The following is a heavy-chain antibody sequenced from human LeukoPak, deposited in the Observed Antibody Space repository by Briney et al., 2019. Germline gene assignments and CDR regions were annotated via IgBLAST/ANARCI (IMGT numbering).Heavy chain of an antibody. CDR1: GFTFSSYG. CDR3: VRERYHGSGAPKYDF. J-gene: IGHJ4*02. Sequence: GGSLRLSCAASGFTFSSYGMHWVRQAPGKGLEWVSVISSSSSYTYYADSVKGRFTISRDNAKDSLYLQMNSLRVEDTAVYYCVRERYHGSGAPKYDFWGQGTLVTVFS. CDR2: ISSSSSYT. V-gene: IGHV3-21*06. D-gene: IGHD3-10*01.